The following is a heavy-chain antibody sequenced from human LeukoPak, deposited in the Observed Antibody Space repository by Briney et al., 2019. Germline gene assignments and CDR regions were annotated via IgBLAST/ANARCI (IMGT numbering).Heavy chain of an antibody. CDR3: ARDRAMDDY. Sequence: PGGSLRLSCAASGFRFSNYWMNWVRQAPGKGLEWVANIRQDGGQMNYADSVKRRFTISRDNARNSLYLHMNSLGAEDTAVYYCARDRAMDDYWGQGTLVTVSS. CDR2: IRQDGGQM. J-gene: IGHJ4*02. D-gene: IGHD2-8*01. CDR1: GFRFSNYW. V-gene: IGHV3-7*01.